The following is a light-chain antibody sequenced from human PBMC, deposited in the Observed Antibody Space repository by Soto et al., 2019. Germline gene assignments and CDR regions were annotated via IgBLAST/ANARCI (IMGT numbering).Light chain of an antibody. CDR3: QQYGSSRGT. CDR1: QSVSSSY. V-gene: IGKV3-20*01. J-gene: IGKJ3*01. Sequence: EIVLTQSPGTLSLSPGERATLSCRASQSVSSSYLAWYQQKPGQAPRRLIYGASSRATGIPDRFSGSGSGTDFTLTISRLEPEDFAVYYCQQYGSSRGTFGPGTKVDIK. CDR2: GAS.